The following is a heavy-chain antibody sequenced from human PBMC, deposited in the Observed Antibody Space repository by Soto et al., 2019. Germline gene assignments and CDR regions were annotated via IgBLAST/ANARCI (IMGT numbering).Heavy chain of an antibody. Sequence: SETLSLTCAVYGGSFSGYYWSWIRQPPGKGLEWIGEINHSGSTNYNPSLKSRVTISVDTSKNQFSLKLSSVTAADTAVYYCAAARRFYPVSGWGQGTLVTVSS. CDR2: INHSGST. J-gene: IGHJ4*02. CDR3: AAARRFYPVSG. D-gene: IGHD6-6*01. CDR1: GGSFSGYY. V-gene: IGHV4-34*01.